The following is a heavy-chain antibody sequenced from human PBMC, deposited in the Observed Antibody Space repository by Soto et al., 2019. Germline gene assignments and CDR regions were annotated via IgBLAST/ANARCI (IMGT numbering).Heavy chain of an antibody. V-gene: IGHV3-30-3*01. CDR2: ISYDGSNK. Sequence: VAVISYDGSNKYYADSVKGRFTISRDNSKNTLYLQMNSLRAEDTAVYYCASLIAAQHLAEIDYWGQGTLVTVSS. CDR3: ASLIAAQHLAEIDY. J-gene: IGHJ4*02. D-gene: IGHD6-6*01.